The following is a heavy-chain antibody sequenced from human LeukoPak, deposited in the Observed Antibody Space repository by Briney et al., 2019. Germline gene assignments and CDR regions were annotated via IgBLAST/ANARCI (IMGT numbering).Heavy chain of an antibody. Sequence: GGSLILSCAASGFTFSSYAMSWVRQAPGKGLKWVSAISGSGGSTYYADSVKGRFTISRDNSKNTLYLQMNSLRAEDTAVYYCAKDNVKGYSGYDSYFDYWGQGTLVTVSS. CDR2: ISGSGGST. CDR1: GFTFSSYA. CDR3: AKDNVKGYSGYDSYFDY. D-gene: IGHD5-12*01. J-gene: IGHJ4*02. V-gene: IGHV3-23*01.